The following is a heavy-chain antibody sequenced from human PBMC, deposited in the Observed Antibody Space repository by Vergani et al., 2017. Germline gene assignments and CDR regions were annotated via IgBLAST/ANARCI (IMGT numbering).Heavy chain of an antibody. CDR1: GGSVSSGGYY. J-gene: IGHJ6*02. D-gene: IGHD2-2*01. CDR3: LCDAEYYYYGMDV. V-gene: IGHV4-31*03. CDR2: IYYSGST. Sequence: QVQLVESGPGLVKPAQTLSLTCTVSGGSVSSGGYYWSWIRQHPGKGLEWIGYIYYSGSTNYDPALKSRVTISVDTSKNQLSLKLSSVTAGDTSVLSTLCDAEYYYYGMDVWGQGP.